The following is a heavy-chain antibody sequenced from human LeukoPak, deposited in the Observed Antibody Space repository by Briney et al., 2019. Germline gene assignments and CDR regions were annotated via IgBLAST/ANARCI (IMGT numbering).Heavy chain of an antibody. CDR3: ARDGEWELRGAFDI. V-gene: IGHV4-34*01. CDR2: INHSGST. Sequence: PSETLSLTCAVYGGSFSGYYWSWIRQPPGKGLEWIGEINHSGSTNYNPSLKSRVTISVDTSKNQFSLKLSSVTAADTAVYYCARDGEWELRGAFDIWGQGTMVTVSS. J-gene: IGHJ3*02. CDR1: GGSFSGYY. D-gene: IGHD1-26*01.